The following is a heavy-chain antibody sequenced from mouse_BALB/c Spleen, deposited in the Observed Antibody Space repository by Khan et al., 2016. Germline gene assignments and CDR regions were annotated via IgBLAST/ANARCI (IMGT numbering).Heavy chain of an antibody. D-gene: IGHD1-1*01. CDR3: ARYRYYYGSSRYFDV. CDR1: GYTFTNYG. V-gene: IGHV9-3-1*01. J-gene: IGHJ1*01. Sequence: QIQLVQSGPELKKPGKTVKISCKASGYTFTNYGMNWVKQAPGKGLKWMGWINTYSGESTYADDFKGRFAFTLGTSANTVYLQINHLKNEDTATYFCARYRYYYGSSRYFDVWGAGTTVTISS. CDR2: INTYSGES.